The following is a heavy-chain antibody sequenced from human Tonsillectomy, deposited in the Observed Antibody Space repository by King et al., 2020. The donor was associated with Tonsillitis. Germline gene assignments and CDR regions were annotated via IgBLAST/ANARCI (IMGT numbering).Heavy chain of an antibody. CDR3: ASDITTYYYDSSGYRDAFDI. D-gene: IGHD3-22*01. CDR1: GFTFSSYS. Sequence: VQLVESGGGLVKPGGSLRLSCAASGFTFSSYSMNWVRQAPGKGLEWVSSISSSSSYIYYADSVKGRFTISRDNAKNSLYLQMNSLRAEDTAVYYCASDITTYYYDSSGYRDAFDIWGQGTMVTVSS. CDR2: ISSSSSYI. V-gene: IGHV3-21*01. J-gene: IGHJ3*02.